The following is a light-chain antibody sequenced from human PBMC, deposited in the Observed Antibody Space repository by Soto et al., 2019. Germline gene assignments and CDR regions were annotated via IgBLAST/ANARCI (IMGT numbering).Light chain of an antibody. CDR3: QQYDSSPRT. Sequence: EIVWTQSPGTLSLSPGERATLSCRASQSVSSTFLGWYQQKPGQAPVLLIYGSSNRATGIPDRFSGSGSGTDFTLTISRLEPEDFAVYYCQQYDSSPRTFGQGTKVEIK. J-gene: IGKJ1*01. CDR2: GSS. V-gene: IGKV3-20*01. CDR1: QSVSSTF.